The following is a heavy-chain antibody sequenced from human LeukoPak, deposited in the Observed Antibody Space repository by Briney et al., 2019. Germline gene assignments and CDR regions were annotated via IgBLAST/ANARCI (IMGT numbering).Heavy chain of an antibody. CDR1: GGTFSSYA. Sequence: ASVKVSCKASGGTFSSYAISWVRQAPGQGLEWMGGIIPIFGTANYAQKFQGRVAITADESTSTAYMELSSLRSEDTAVYYCARNHGGWFDSWGQGTLVTVSS. D-gene: IGHD4-23*01. J-gene: IGHJ5*01. CDR2: IIPIFGTA. V-gene: IGHV1-69*13. CDR3: ARNHGGWFDS.